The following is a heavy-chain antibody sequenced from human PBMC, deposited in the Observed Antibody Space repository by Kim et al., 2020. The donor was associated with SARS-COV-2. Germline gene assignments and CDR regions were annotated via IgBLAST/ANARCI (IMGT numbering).Heavy chain of an antibody. Sequence: SQKFQGRGTITRDTSASTAYMELSSLRSEDTAVYYCARSTAARGRWFDPWGQGTLVTVSS. J-gene: IGHJ5*02. D-gene: IGHD6-6*01. V-gene: IGHV1-3*01. CDR3: ARSTAARGRWFDP.